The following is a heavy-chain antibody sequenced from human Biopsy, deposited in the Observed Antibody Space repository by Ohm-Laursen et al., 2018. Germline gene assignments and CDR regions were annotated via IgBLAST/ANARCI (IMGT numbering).Heavy chain of an antibody. CDR3: ARGMRSSGWPYFDS. J-gene: IGHJ4*02. CDR1: GDSVSSGSFY. V-gene: IGHV4-61*01. D-gene: IGHD6-19*01. Sequence: SETLSLTCTVSGDSVSSGSFYWTWIRQPPGQGLEYIGYIYDRGSTANYNPSLESRVTMSVDMPKNQLSLKLSSVIAADTAIYYCARGMRSSGWPYFDSWGQGTLVTVSS. CDR2: IYDRGSTA.